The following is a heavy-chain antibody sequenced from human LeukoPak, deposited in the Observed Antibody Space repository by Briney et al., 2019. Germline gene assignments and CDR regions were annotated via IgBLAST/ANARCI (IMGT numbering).Heavy chain of an antibody. J-gene: IGHJ4*02. Sequence: ASVKVSCKASGYTFTDQFIHWVRQAPGQGLEWMGWINPKSGGTNYAQKFQGRVTMTRDTSISTAYMELSRLRSDDTAVYYCARDRKDGYNSFDYWGQGTLVTVSS. CDR3: ARDRKDGYNSFDY. D-gene: IGHD5-24*01. CDR2: INPKSGGT. CDR1: GYTFTDQF. V-gene: IGHV1-2*02.